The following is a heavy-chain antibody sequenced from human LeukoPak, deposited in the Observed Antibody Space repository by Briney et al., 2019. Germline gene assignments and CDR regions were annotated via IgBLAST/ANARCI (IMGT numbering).Heavy chain of an antibody. V-gene: IGHV3-23*01. D-gene: IGHD3-9*01. J-gene: IGHJ4*02. CDR3: ARDLDWGRLDY. CDR1: GFILSSYA. Sequence: GGSLRLSCAASGFILSSYAMSWVRQAPGKGLEWVSTITGSGDTTYYTDSVKGRFTISSDTSKSTLYLQMNSLRAEDTAIYYCARDLDWGRLDYWGQGTLVTVSS. CDR2: ITGSGDTT.